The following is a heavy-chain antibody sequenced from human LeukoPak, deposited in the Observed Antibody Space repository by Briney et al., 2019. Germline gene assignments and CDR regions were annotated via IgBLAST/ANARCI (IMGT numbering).Heavy chain of an antibody. V-gene: IGHV1-18*01. J-gene: IGHJ3*02. D-gene: IGHD1-26*01. Sequence: ASVKVSCKGFGFTFNSYAISWVRQAPGQGLEWMGWVSAYSDNTYSAQKFQGRVTMTTDTSTNTAYVELRSLRSDDTAVYYCARDGSYDEFDIWGQGTMVTVSS. CDR1: GFTFNSYA. CDR2: VSAYSDNT. CDR3: ARDGSYDEFDI.